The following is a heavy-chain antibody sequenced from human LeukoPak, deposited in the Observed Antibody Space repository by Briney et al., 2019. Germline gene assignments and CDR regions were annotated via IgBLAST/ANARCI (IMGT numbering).Heavy chain of an antibody. CDR3: ARARTYSGYDY. CDR2: IYYSGST. Sequence: SETLSLTCTVSGGSINSYYWSWIRQTPGKGLEWIGYIYYSGSTNYNPSLKSRVTISVDTSKNQFSLKLTSVTAADTAVYYCARARTYSGYDYWGQGTLVTVSS. J-gene: IGHJ4*02. V-gene: IGHV4-59*01. CDR1: GGSINSYY. D-gene: IGHD5-12*01.